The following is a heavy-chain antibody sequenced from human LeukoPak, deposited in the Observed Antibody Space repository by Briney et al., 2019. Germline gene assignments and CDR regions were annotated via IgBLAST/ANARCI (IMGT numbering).Heavy chain of an antibody. Sequence: SETLSLTCTVSGGSISSGGYYWSWIRQHPGKGLEWMGYIYYSGSTYYNPSPKSRVTISVDTSKNQFSLKLSSVTAADTAVYYCASLLSPGYCSSTSCQEHWGQGTLVTVSS. J-gene: IGHJ4*02. CDR1: GGSISSGGYY. CDR3: ASLLSPGYCSSTSCQEH. CDR2: IYYSGST. D-gene: IGHD2-2*01. V-gene: IGHV4-31*03.